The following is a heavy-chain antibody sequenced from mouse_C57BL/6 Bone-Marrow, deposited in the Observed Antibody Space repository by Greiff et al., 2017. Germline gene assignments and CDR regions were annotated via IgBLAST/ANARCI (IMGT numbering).Heavy chain of an antibody. J-gene: IGHJ3*01. V-gene: IGHV14-4*01. CDR2: IDPGNGDT. Sequence: VQLQQSGAELVRPGASVKLSCTASGFNIKDDYMHWVKQRPEQGLEWIGWIDPGNGDTEYASKFQGKATITADTSSNTAYLQLSSLPSEDTAVYYCTVAYYSNSWFAYWGQGTLVTVSA. CDR3: TVAYYSNSWFAY. CDR1: GFNIKDDY. D-gene: IGHD2-5*01.